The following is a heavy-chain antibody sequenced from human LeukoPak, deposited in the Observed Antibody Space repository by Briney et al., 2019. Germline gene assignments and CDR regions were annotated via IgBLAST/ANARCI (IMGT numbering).Heavy chain of an antibody. J-gene: IGHJ4*02. Sequence: GESLRISCKGSGYSFSTYWIGWVRQMPGKGLEWMGIIYPDDSDTRYSPSFQGQVTISADKAISTAYLQWSSLKASDTAIYYCARHRGSRFDSVDYWGQGTLVTVSS. CDR3: ARHRGSRFDSVDY. CDR1: GYSFSTYW. CDR2: IYPDDSDT. D-gene: IGHD3-16*01. V-gene: IGHV5-51*01.